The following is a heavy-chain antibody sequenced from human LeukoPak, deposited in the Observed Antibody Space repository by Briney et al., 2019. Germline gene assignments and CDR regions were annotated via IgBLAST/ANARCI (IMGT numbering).Heavy chain of an antibody. V-gene: IGHV3-7*01. Sequence: QPGGSLRLSCAASGFTFSSYWMSWVRQAPGKGLEWVANIKQDGSEKYYVDSVKGRFTISRDNAKNSLYLQMNSLRAEDTAVYYCARVPTVPQPGGYRLIWFDPWGQGTLVTVSS. CDR1: GFTFSSYW. CDR2: IKQDGSEK. CDR3: ARVPTVPQPGGYRLIWFDP. J-gene: IGHJ5*02. D-gene: IGHD4-17*01.